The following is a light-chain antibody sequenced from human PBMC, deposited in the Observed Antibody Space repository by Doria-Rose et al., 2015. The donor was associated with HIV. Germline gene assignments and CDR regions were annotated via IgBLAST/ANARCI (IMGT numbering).Light chain of an antibody. J-gene: IGLJ2*01. CDR2: EVS. CDR1: SSDVGGYNY. V-gene: IGLV2-14*01. Sequence: QSALTQPASVSGSPGQSITISCTGTSSDVGGYNYVSWYQQHPGKAPKVMIYEVSNRHSGVSNRFSGSKSGNTASLTISGLQADDEADYHCSSYTSSSTLIFGGGTKLAVL. CDR3: SSYTSSSTLI.